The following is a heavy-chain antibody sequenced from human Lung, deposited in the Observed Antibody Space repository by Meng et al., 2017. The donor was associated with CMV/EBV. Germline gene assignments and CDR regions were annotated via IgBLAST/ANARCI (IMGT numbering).Heavy chain of an antibody. V-gene: IGHV3-15*01. D-gene: IGHD1-1*01. CDR1: GFTFSNAW. J-gene: IGHJ4*02. Sequence: VQPWGSGVGLVKPGGPLRLSCAGSGFTFSNAWMSWVRQAPGKGLEWVGRIKSKTDGETTDYTAPVKGRFTISRDDSKNTLYLQMNSLKTEDTAVYYCIWNDLGDYWGQGTLVTVSS. CDR3: IWNDLGDY. CDR2: IKSKTDGETT.